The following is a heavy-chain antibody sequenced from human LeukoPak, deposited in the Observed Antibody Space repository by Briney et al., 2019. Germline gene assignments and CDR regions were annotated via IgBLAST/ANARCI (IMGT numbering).Heavy chain of an antibody. Sequence: KSSQTLSLTCAISGDSVSSNSAAWNWIRQSPSRGLEWLVRTYYRSKWYNDYAVSVKSRITINPDTSKNQFSLQMNSVTPEDTAVYYCARDLEQQLVVGNYYYYYYMDVWGKGTTVTVSS. V-gene: IGHV6-1*01. J-gene: IGHJ6*03. CDR3: ARDLEQQLVVGNYYYYYYMDV. CDR1: GDSVSSNSAA. D-gene: IGHD6-13*01. CDR2: TYYRSKWYN.